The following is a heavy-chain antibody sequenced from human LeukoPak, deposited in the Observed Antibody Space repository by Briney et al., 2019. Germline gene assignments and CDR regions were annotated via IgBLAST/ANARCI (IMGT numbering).Heavy chain of an antibody. V-gene: IGHV1-2*06. J-gene: IGHJ4*02. D-gene: IGHD5-12*01. CDR3: ARDLRGVYAPYSGYGLNY. CDR1: GYTFTGYY. CDR2: INPNSGGT. Sequence: GASVKVSCKASGYTFTGYYMHWVRQAPGQGLEWMGRINPNSGGTNYAQKFQGRVTMTRDTSISTAYMELSRLRSDDTAVYYCARDLRGVYAPYSGYGLNYWGQGTLVTVSS.